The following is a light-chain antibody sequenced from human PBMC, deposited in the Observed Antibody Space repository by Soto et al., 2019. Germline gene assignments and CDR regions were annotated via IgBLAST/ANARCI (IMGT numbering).Light chain of an antibody. CDR2: LNSDGSH. CDR1: SGHSSYT. Sequence: QLVLTQSPSASASLGASVKLTCTLSSGHSSYTIAWYQQQPEKGPRYLMNLNSDGSHTKGDGIPDRFSGSSSGAERYLTISSLQSEDEADYYCQTWGTGFRLFGGGTQLTVL. CDR3: QTWGTGFRL. J-gene: IGLJ3*02. V-gene: IGLV4-69*01.